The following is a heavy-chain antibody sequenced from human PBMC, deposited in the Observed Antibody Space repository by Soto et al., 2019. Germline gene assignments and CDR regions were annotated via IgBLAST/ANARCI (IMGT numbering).Heavy chain of an antibody. CDR2: ISFDGNNK. J-gene: IGHJ6*02. Sequence: QVQLVESGGGVVQPGRSLRLSCAASGFTFSTYPMHWVRQAPGKGLEWVALISFDGNNKYYTDSVKGRFTISRDNSMNTLYLQMNCLRPGETAVYYCARERSSGYYPHYNMDVWGQGTTVTVSS. D-gene: IGHD3-22*01. V-gene: IGHV3-30-3*01. CDR1: GFTFSTYP. CDR3: ARERSSGYYPHYNMDV.